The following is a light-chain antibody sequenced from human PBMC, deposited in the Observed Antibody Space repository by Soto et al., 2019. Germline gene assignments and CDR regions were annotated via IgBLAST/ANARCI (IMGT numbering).Light chain of an antibody. V-gene: IGKV3-15*01. CDR2: GAS. CDR3: QQHNVWPAT. CDR1: QSVSSN. J-gene: IGKJ1*01. Sequence: EIVMTQSPASLSVSPGERATLSCRASQSVSSNLAWYQQQPGQAPRLLIYGASTRATGFPARFSGSGSGTEFTLTISSLQSEDFAVYYCQQHNVWPATFGQGTKVDIK.